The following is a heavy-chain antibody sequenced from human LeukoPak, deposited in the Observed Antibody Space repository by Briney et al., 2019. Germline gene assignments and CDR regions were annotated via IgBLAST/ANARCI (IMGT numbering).Heavy chain of an antibody. J-gene: IGHJ4*02. CDR1: GGSITSSSYY. D-gene: IGHD6-19*01. CDR3: ARRDSSGVVPRWDY. Sequence: PSETLSLTCTVSGGSITSSSYYWGWIRQPPGKGLEWIGSIYYSGSTYYNPSLKSRVTISVDTSKNQFSLKLSSVTAADTAVYYCARRDSSGVVPRWDYWGQGTLATVSS. V-gene: IGHV4-39*01. CDR2: IYYSGST.